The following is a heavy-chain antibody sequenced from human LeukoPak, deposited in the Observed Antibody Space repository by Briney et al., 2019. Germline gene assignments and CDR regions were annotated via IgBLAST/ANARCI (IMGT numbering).Heavy chain of an antibody. J-gene: IGHJ4*02. CDR2: ISGSGGST. Sequence: PRGSLRLSCAASGFTFNNYAMNWVRQAPGKGLEWVSGISGSGGSTYYADSVKGRFTISRDNSKNTLYLQMNRLRAEDTAVYFCAKDPLSYYDSSGYRYFDYWGQGTLVTVSS. CDR3: AKDPLSYYDSSGYRYFDY. D-gene: IGHD3-22*01. V-gene: IGHV3-23*01. CDR1: GFTFNNYA.